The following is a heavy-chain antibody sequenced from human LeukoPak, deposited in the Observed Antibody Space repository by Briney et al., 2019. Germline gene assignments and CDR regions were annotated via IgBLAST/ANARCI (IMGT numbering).Heavy chain of an antibody. D-gene: IGHD4-17*01. J-gene: IGHJ4*02. CDR1: GFTFNSYA. V-gene: IGHV3-30-3*01. CDR2: ISYDGSNK. CDR3: ARGGATVTTHLGY. Sequence: GSLRLSCAASGFTFNSYAMHWVRQAPGKGLEGVAVISYDGSNKYYADSVKGRFTISRDNSKNTLYLQMNSLRAEDTAVYHCARGGATVTTHLGYWGQGTLVTVSS.